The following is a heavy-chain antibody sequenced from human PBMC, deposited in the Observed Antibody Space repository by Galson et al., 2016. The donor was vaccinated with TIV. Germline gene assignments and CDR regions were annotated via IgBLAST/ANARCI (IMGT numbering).Heavy chain of an antibody. CDR1: GFTSSRFW. J-gene: IGHJ4*02. CDR2: INQDGSEK. D-gene: IGHD1-26*01. CDR3: ARALSYAEDI. V-gene: IGHV3-7*01. Sequence: SLRLSCAASGFTSSRFWMTWVRQTSLRGLEWVANINQDGSEKHYVDSVKGRFTISRDNAKNSLYLQMNSLRVEDTAVYFCARALSYAEDIWGQGTLVTVSS.